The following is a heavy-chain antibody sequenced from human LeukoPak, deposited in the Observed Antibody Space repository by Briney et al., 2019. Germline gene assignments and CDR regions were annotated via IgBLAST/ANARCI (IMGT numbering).Heavy chain of an antibody. Sequence: ASVKVSCKASGYTFTSYAIGGVRQAPGQGLEGMGWISAYNGYTNYAQSLQGRVTMTTDTSTSTAYMELRSLRSDDTAMYYCARVGGNYEGLIDYWGQGTLVTVSS. CDR2: ISAYNGYT. V-gene: IGHV1-18*01. CDR1: GYTFTSYA. CDR3: ARVGGNYEGLIDY. J-gene: IGHJ4*02. D-gene: IGHD1-26*01.